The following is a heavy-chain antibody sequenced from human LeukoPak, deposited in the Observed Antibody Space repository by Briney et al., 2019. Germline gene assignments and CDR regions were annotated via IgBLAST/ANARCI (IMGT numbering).Heavy chain of an antibody. Sequence: GGSLRLSCAASGFTFDDYGMSWVRQAPGKGLEWVSGINWNGGSTGYGDSVKGRFTISRDNAKNSLYLQMNSLRAEDTAVYYCAKGVAAAQLFDYWGQGTLVTVSS. CDR2: INWNGGST. D-gene: IGHD1-26*01. V-gene: IGHV3-20*04. CDR3: AKGVAAAQLFDY. CDR1: GFTFDDYG. J-gene: IGHJ4*02.